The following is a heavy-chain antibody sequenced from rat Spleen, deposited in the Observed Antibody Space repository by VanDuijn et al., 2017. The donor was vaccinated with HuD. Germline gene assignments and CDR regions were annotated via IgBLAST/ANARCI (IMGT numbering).Heavy chain of an antibody. CDR2: ISYDGRRI. Sequence: EVQLVESGGGLVQPGRSMNLSCAASEFTFSKYDMAWVRQAPTKGLEWVASISYDGRRIYYRDSVKGRFTVSRDNAKNTLYLQMDSLKSEDTATYYCASRTGNWFAYWGQGTLVTVSS. CDR1: EFTFSKYD. V-gene: IGHV5-25*01. J-gene: IGHJ3*01. CDR3: ASRTGNWFAY. D-gene: IGHD5-1*01.